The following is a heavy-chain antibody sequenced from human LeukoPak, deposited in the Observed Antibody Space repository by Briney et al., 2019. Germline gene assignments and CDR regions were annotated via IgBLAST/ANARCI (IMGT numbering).Heavy chain of an antibody. CDR2: IYHSGST. V-gene: IGHV4-30-2*01. CDR3: ARDYYDSSGYNGWPFDY. J-gene: IGHJ4*02. D-gene: IGHD3-22*01. CDR1: GGSISSGGYS. Sequence: PSETLSLTCAVSGGSISSGGYSWSWIRQPPGKGLEWIGYIYHSGSTYYNPSLKSRVTISVDTSKNQFSLKLSSVTAADTAVYYCARDYYDSSGYNGWPFDYWGQGTLVTVSS.